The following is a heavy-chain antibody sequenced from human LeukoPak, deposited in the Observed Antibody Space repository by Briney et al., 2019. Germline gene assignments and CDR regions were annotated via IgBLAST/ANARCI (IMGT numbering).Heavy chain of an antibody. Sequence: PGGSLRLSCAASGFTFSTYAMSWVRQPPGKGLEWVSAISGTGRSTYYADSVKGRFTISRDNSKNTLYLQINSLRAEDTAVYYCAKDLSPSTMQVMVIRFFDNWGQGTLVTVSS. V-gene: IGHV3-23*01. D-gene: IGHD3-22*01. CDR2: ISGTGRST. CDR1: GFTFSTYA. CDR3: AKDLSPSTMQVMVIRFFDN. J-gene: IGHJ4*02.